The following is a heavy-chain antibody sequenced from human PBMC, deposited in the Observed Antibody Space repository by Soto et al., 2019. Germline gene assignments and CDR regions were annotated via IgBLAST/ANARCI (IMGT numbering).Heavy chain of an antibody. D-gene: IGHD3-3*01. Sequence: PSETLSLTCAVYGGSFSGYYWSWIRQPPGKGLEWIGEINHSGSTNYNPSLKSRVTISVDTSKNQFSLKLSSVTAADTAVYYCAGGPYVSVLEWLLFSDSDYYYYGMDVWGQGTTVTVSS. CDR3: AGGPYVSVLEWLLFSDSDYYYYGMDV. J-gene: IGHJ6*02. V-gene: IGHV4-34*01. CDR1: GGSFSGYY. CDR2: INHSGST.